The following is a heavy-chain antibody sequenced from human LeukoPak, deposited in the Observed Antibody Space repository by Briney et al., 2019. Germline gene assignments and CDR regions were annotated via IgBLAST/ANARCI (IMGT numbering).Heavy chain of an antibody. CDR1: GFTFSSYS. CDR3: ARDQLYCSSTSCYTSGAFDI. J-gene: IGHJ3*02. V-gene: IGHV3-48*01. CDR2: ISSSSSTI. D-gene: IGHD2-2*02. Sequence: GGSLRLSCAASGFTFSSYSMNWVRQAPGKGLEWVSYISSSSSTIYCADSVKGRFTISRDNAKNSLYLQMNSLRAEDTAVYYCARDQLYCSSTSCYTSGAFDIWGQGTMVTVSS.